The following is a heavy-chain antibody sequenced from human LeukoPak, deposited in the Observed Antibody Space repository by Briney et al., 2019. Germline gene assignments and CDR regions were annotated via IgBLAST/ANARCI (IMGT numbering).Heavy chain of an antibody. J-gene: IGHJ5*02. CDR2: IYHSGST. V-gene: IGHV4-30-2*02. CDR1: GGSISSGGYY. Sequence: SETLSLTCTVSGGSISSGGYYWSWIRQPPGKGLEWIGYIYHSGSTYYNPSLESRVTISVDRSKNQISLNLSSVTAADTAVYYCAKGGPEASAGLSWFDPWGQGTLVTVSS. CDR3: AKGGPEASAGLSWFDP. D-gene: IGHD1-14*01.